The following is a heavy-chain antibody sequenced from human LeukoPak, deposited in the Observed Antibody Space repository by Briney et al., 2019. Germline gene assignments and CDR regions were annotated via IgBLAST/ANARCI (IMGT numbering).Heavy chain of an antibody. CDR2: INSDGSST. CDR3: ARGYRDEYYYGSGSYYTYYYGMDV. CDR1: GFTFSSYW. V-gene: IGHV3-74*01. Sequence: PGGSLRLSCAASGFTFSSYWMHWVRQAPGKGLVWVSRINSDGSSTSYADSVKGRFTISRDNAKNTLYLQMNSLRAEDTAVYYCARGYRDEYYYGSGSYYTYYYGMDVWGKGTTVTVSS. D-gene: IGHD3-10*01. J-gene: IGHJ6*04.